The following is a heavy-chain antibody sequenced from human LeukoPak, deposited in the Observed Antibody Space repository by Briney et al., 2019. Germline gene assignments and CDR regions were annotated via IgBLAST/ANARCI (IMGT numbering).Heavy chain of an antibody. CDR2: IDLSSTYI. J-gene: IGHJ4*02. CDR3: ARGSYGDYEY. V-gene: IGHV3-21*01. Sequence: GGSLRLSCSASGFTFSTYTMNWVRQAPGPGLERFSSIDLSSTYIYPAESVKGRLTISRDNAKNSLYLQMNSLRVEDAAVYYCARGSYGDYEYWGQGTLVTVSS. D-gene: IGHD4-17*01. CDR1: GFTFSTYT.